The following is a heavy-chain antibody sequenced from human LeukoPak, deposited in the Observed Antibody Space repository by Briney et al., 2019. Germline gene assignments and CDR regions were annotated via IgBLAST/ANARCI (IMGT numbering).Heavy chain of an antibody. CDR2: IYYSGST. CDR3: ARHVDSSGSDY. D-gene: IGHD6-19*01. J-gene: IGHJ4*02. V-gene: IGHV4-39*01. CDR1: GGSISSSSYY. Sequence: SETLSLTCTVSGGSISSSSYYWGWIRQPPGKGLEWIGSIYYSGSTYYNPSLKSRVTISVDTSKNQFSLKLSSVTAADTAVYYCARHVDSSGSDYWGQGTLVTVSS.